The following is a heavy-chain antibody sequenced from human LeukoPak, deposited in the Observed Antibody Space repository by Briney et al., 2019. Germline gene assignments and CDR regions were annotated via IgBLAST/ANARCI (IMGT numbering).Heavy chain of an antibody. CDR1: GYTFTSYY. V-gene: IGHV1-46*01. CDR2: INPSGGSR. CDR3: ARDLVIGGIAAAGTGY. J-gene: IGHJ4*02. D-gene: IGHD6-13*01. Sequence: ASVKVSCKASGYTFTSYYMHWVRQAPGQGLEWMGTINPSGGSRSYAQKFQGRVTMTTGTSTSTAYMELRSLRSDDTAVYYCARDLVIGGIAAAGTGYWGQRTLVTVSS.